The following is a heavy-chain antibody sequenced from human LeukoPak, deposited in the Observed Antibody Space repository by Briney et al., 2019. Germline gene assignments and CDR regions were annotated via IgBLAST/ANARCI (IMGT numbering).Heavy chain of an antibody. CDR3: ARGPDTAKTAAGNWFDP. CDR2: MNPNSGNT. CDR1: GYTFTSYD. D-gene: IGHD6-13*01. Sequence: GASVKVSCKASGYTFTSYDINWVRQATGQGLEWMGWMNPNSGNTGYAQKFQGRVTMTRNTSISTAYMELSSLRSEDTAVYYCARGPDTAKTAAGNWFDPWGQGTLVTVSS. J-gene: IGHJ5*02. V-gene: IGHV1-8*01.